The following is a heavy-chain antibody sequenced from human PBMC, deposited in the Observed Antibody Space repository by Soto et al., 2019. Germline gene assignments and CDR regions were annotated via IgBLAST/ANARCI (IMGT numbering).Heavy chain of an antibody. D-gene: IGHD2-21*01. J-gene: IGHJ5*01. CDR1: GYTFATSD. V-gene: IGHV1-8*01. CDR3: ARSDGYNFNWLDY. CDR2: MNPNSGNT. Sequence: QVQLVQSGAEVKTPGASVKVSCKASGYTFATSDINWVRQAPGQGLEWMGWMNPNSGNTGYAQKFQGRLTMTRDTALSVAHMELSSLRNEDTAVYYCARSDGYNFNWLDYWGQGTRVIGSA.